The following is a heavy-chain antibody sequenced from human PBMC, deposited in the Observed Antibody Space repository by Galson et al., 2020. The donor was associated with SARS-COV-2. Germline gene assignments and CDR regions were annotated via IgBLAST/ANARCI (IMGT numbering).Heavy chain of an antibody. CDR1: GYTFTAYY. V-gene: IGHV1-2*06. CDR2: INPNSGYT. CDR3: AIGDETNYSGSGKPTDV. Sequence: ASVKVSCKASGYTFTAYYIHWVRQAPGQGLEWMGRINPNSGYTKYAQKFQGRVTVTSDTSISTSYMELSRLTSDDTAVYCCAIGDETNYSGSGKPTDVWGEGTTVTISS. J-gene: IGHJ6*04. D-gene: IGHD3-10*01.